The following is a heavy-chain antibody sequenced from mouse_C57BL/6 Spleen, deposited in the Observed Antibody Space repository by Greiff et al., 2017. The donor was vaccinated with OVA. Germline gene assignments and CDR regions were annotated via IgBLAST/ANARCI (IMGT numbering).Heavy chain of an antibody. Sequence: VQLQQSGPGLVKPSQSLSLTCSVTGYSITSGYYWNWIRQFPGNKLEWMGYISYDGSNNYNPSLKNRISITRDTSKNQFFLKLNSVTTEDTTTYYCAREGELDWYFDVWGTGTTVTVSS. CDR1: GYSITSGYY. J-gene: IGHJ1*03. D-gene: IGHD4-1*01. CDR3: AREGELDWYFDV. V-gene: IGHV3-6*01. CDR2: ISYDGSN.